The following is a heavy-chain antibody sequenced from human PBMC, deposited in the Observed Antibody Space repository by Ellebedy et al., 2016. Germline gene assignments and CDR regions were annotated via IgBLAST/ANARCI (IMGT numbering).Heavy chain of an antibody. CDR2: IIPIFGTA. Sequence: SVKVSXXASGGTFSSYAISWVRQAPGQGLEWMGGIIPIFGTANYAQKFQGRVTITADESTSTAYMELSSLRSEDTAVYYCARDESYGALFWGQGTPVTVSS. J-gene: IGHJ4*02. CDR1: GGTFSSYA. D-gene: IGHD4/OR15-4a*01. V-gene: IGHV1-69*13. CDR3: ARDESYGALF.